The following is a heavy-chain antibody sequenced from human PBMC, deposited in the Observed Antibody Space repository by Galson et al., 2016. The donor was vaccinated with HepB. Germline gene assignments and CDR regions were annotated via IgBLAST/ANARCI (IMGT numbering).Heavy chain of an antibody. V-gene: IGHV1-2*02. CDR2: VNPKNGVT. J-gene: IGHJ3*01. CDR1: RYTFPDYY. Sequence: SVKVSCKAYRYTFPDYYFHWVRRAPGQGLEWMGWVNPKNGVTNYAQEFQGRVTMTRDTSISTGYMELSRLRSDDTAVYYCASISEKVKEAFDVWGQGTMVTVSS. CDR3: ASISEKVKEAFDV.